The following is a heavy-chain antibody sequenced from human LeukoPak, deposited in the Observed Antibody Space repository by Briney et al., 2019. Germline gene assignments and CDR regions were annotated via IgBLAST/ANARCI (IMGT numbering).Heavy chain of an antibody. CDR2: IGNSGHST. Sequence: GGSLRLSCAASGFTFSDYAMSWVRQATGKGLECVSGIGNSGHSTYYADSVKGRFTISRDNSRNTLYLQMNSLRVEDTALFYCAKDFSSGYLGDGFDIWGQGTMVTVSA. CDR1: GFTFSDYA. J-gene: IGHJ3*02. D-gene: IGHD3-22*01. V-gene: IGHV3-23*01. CDR3: AKDFSSGYLGDGFDI.